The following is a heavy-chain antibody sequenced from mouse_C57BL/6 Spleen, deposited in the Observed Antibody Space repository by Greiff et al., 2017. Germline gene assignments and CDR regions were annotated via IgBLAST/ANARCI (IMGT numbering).Heavy chain of an antibody. CDR2: IDPSDSYT. D-gene: IGHD2-3*01. J-gene: IGHJ3*01. V-gene: IGHV1-69*01. Sequence: QVQLQQPGAELVMPGASVKLSCKASGYTFTSYWMHWVKQRPGQGLEWIGEIDPSDSYTNYNQKFKGKSTLTVDKSSSTAYMQLSSLTSEDSAVYYCARSYGYYPFAYWGQGTLVTVSA. CDR1: GYTFTSYW. CDR3: ARSYGYYPFAY.